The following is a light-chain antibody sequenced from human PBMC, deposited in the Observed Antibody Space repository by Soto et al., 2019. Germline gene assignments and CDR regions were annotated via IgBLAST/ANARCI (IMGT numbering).Light chain of an antibody. CDR1: QSVTFY. Sequence: EIVLTQSPATLSLSPGQRATLSCRASQSVTFYLAWYQQKPGQAPRLLIYDTSNRATGIPARFSGSGSGTEFTLTISSLEPGDFAVYYCQLRGTWPPTFGQGTKLEIK. J-gene: IGKJ2*01. V-gene: IGKV3-11*01. CDR3: QLRGTWPPT. CDR2: DTS.